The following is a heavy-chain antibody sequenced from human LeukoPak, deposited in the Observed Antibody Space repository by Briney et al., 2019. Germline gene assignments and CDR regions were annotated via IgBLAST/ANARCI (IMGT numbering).Heavy chain of an antibody. CDR3: ARATVTTEEPFDY. J-gene: IGHJ4*02. CDR2: IYYSGST. Sequence: PSETLSLTCTVSGGSISSYYWSWIRQPPGKGLEWIGYIYYSGSTNYNPSLKSRVTISVDTSKNQFSLKLSSVTAADTAVYYCARATVTTEEPFDYWGQGTLVTVSS. D-gene: IGHD4-17*01. CDR1: GGSISSYY. V-gene: IGHV4-59*01.